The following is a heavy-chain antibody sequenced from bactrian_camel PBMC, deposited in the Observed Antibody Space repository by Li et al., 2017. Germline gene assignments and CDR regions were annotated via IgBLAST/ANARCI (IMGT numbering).Heavy chain of an antibody. D-gene: IGHD3*01. J-gene: IGHJ4*01. CDR2: IWSAANT. CDR1: GLTFSSYA. Sequence: DVQLVESGGALVQPGGSLRLSCAASGLTFSSYAMRWVRQAPGKGLEWVSSIWSAANTWYADSVKGRFTISRDNAKNTLYLQLNSLKPEDTAMYYCTKDRSYGTRNWAQSTRGQGTQVTVS. CDR3: TKDRSYGTRNWAQST. V-gene: IGHV3S10*01.